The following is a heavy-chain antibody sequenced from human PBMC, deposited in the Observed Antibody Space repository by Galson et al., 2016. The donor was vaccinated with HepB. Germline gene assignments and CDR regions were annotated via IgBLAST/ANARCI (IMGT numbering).Heavy chain of an antibody. Sequence: SLRLSCAASGFTFSSYSMNWVRQAPGKGLEWVSFISSSSSYIYYADSVKGRFTISRDNAKNSLYLQMNSLKAEDTAMYYCARAPYYDLWNGYYDNYFDPWGQGTLVTVSS. V-gene: IGHV3-21*01. CDR3: ARAPYYDLWNGYYDNYFDP. J-gene: IGHJ5*02. D-gene: IGHD3-3*01. CDR1: GFTFSSYS. CDR2: ISSSSSYI.